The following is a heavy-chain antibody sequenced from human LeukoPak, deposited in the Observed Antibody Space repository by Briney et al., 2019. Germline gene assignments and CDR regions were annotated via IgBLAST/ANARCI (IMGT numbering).Heavy chain of an antibody. Sequence: SETLSLTCTVSGGSISSSSYYWGWIRQPPGKGLEWIGSIYYSGSTYYNPSLKSRVTISVDTSKNQFSLELSSVTAADTAVYYCGGHDILTGYYWGQGTLVTVSS. CDR1: GGSISSSSYY. CDR3: GGHDILTGYY. D-gene: IGHD3-9*01. CDR2: IYYSGST. V-gene: IGHV4-39*01. J-gene: IGHJ4*02.